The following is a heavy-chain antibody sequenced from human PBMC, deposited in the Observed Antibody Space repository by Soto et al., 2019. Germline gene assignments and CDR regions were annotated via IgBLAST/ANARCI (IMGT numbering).Heavy chain of an antibody. Sequence: GGSLRLSCAASGFTFSSYSMNWVRQAPGKGLEWVSYISSSSSTIYYADSVKGRFTISRDNAKNSLYLQMNSLRAEDTAVYYCARDLALRYFDWLVSSASDVWGKGTSVTVSS. CDR2: ISSSSSTI. CDR3: ARDLALRYFDWLVSSASDV. V-gene: IGHV3-48*01. D-gene: IGHD3-9*01. CDR1: GFTFSSYS. J-gene: IGHJ6*04.